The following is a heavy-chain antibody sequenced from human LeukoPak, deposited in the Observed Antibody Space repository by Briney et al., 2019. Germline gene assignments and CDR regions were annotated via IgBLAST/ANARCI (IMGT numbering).Heavy chain of an antibody. J-gene: IGHJ4*02. Sequence: GGSLRLSCAASGFTFSDYYMSWIRQAPGKGLEWVSYISSSGSTIYYADSGKGRFTISRDNAKNSLYLQMNSLRAEDTAVYYCARASRYSSGWYYFDYWGQGTLVTVSS. CDR2: ISSSGSTI. V-gene: IGHV3-11*01. D-gene: IGHD6-19*01. CDR3: ARASRYSSGWYYFDY. CDR1: GFTFSDYY.